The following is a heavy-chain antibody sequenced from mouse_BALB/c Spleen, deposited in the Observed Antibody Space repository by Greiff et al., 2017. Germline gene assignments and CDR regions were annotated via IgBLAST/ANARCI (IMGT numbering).Heavy chain of an antibody. V-gene: IGHV8-12*01. CDR3: ARIHRYDPAWFAY. Sequence: QVTLKVSGPGILQPSQTLSLTCSFSGFSLSTSGMGVSWIRQPSGKGLEWLAHIYWDDDKRYNPSLKSRLTISKDTSRNQVFLKITSVDTADTATYYCARIHRYDPAWFAYWGQGTLVTVSA. J-gene: IGHJ3*01. CDR1: GFSLSTSGMG. CDR2: IYWDDDK. D-gene: IGHD2-14*01.